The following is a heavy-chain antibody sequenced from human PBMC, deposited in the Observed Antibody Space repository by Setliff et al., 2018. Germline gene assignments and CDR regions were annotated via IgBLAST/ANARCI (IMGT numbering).Heavy chain of an antibody. D-gene: IGHD3-3*01. CDR3: ATWTGYSIDY. V-gene: IGHV3-64*02. J-gene: IGHJ4*02. CDR2: INSNGGTT. Sequence: GGSLRLSCAASGFTFSSYARHWVRQALGRGLEYVSAINSNGGTTYYADSVKGRFTVSRDNSKNTLYLQMGSLRAEDMAVYYCATWTGYSIDYWGQGTLVTVSS. CDR1: GFTFSSYA.